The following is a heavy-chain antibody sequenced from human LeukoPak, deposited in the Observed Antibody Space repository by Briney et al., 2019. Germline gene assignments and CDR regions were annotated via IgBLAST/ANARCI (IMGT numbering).Heavy chain of an antibody. D-gene: IGHD1-7*01. CDR2: IKQDGSER. Sequence: GGSLRLSCAASGFTFSDYWMSWVRQAPGKGLQWVANIKQDGSERYYVDSVKGRFTISRDNAKKSLYLQMNSLRAEDTAVYYCARDDDWNYEDYWGQGTLVTVSS. CDR1: GFTFSDYW. V-gene: IGHV3-7*01. CDR3: ARDDDWNYEDY. J-gene: IGHJ4*02.